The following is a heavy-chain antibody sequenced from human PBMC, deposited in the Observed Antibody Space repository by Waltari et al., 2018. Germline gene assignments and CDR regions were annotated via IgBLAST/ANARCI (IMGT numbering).Heavy chain of an antibody. V-gene: IGHV4-39*01. CDR3: ARHWKKSGYRFDP. Sequence: QLQLQESGTGLVKTSENLSLTCPVSAGPIRSTPFYWGWIRQSPGKGLGWIGSIYYSGRTDYNPTLESRVTISGDTSKNQFSLKLSSVTAADTAVYYCARHWKKSGYRFDPWGQGTLVTVSS. J-gene: IGHJ5*02. CDR1: AGPIRSTPFY. CDR2: IYYSGRT. D-gene: IGHD5-12*01.